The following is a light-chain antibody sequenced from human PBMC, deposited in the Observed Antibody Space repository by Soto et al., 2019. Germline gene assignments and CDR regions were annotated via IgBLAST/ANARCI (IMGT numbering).Light chain of an antibody. Sequence: QSVLTQPPSVSGVPGQKVTISCTGSNSNIGAGYDVHWYQQLPGTAPKLLIFGNTNRPSGVPDRFSGSKSGTSGSLAITGLQAEDEADYYCQSYDTSLSGSVFGGGTKVTVL. CDR1: NSNIGAGYD. CDR2: GNT. J-gene: IGLJ2*01. CDR3: QSYDTSLSGSV. V-gene: IGLV1-40*01.